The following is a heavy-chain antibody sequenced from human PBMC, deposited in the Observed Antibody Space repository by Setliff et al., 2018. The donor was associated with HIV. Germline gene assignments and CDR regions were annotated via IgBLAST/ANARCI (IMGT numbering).Heavy chain of an antibody. Sequence: ASETLSLTCPVSGGSISSGNNYWSWIRQPPGKGLEWIAYIYYSGNTYYNPSLKSRATISVDTSKNQFSLKLNSVTVADTAVYYCARDPAVASREVAFDIWGQGTMVIVSS. J-gene: IGHJ3*02. CDR3: ARDPAVASREVAFDI. CDR2: IYYSGNT. CDR1: GGSISSGNNY. V-gene: IGHV4-30-4*08. D-gene: IGHD2-21*01.